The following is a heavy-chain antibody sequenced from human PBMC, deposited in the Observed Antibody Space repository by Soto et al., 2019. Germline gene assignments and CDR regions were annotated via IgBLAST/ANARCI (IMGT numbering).Heavy chain of an antibody. V-gene: IGHV3-53*01. D-gene: IGHD6-6*01. Sequence: GGSLRLSCAASGFTVSSNYMNWVRQAPGKGLEWVSIIYSDGTTSYADSVKGRFTISRDNFKNTLHLQMNSLRAEDTAVYYCAILSNWGQGALVTVSS. CDR1: GFTVSSNY. CDR3: AILSN. CDR2: IYSDGTT. J-gene: IGHJ4*02.